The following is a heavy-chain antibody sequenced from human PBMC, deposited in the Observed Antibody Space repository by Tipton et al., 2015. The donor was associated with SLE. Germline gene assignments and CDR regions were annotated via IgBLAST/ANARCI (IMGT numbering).Heavy chain of an antibody. Sequence: TLSLTCTVSGGSISSSNYYWGWIRQPPGKGLEWIGSIYYSGSTYYNPSLKSRVTISVDTSKNQFSLKLSSVTAADTAVYYCARESYYYDSSGYEYWGQGTLVTVSS. CDR2: IYYSGST. J-gene: IGHJ4*02. CDR1: GGSISSSNYY. CDR3: ARESYYYDSSGYEY. D-gene: IGHD3-22*01. V-gene: IGHV4-39*07.